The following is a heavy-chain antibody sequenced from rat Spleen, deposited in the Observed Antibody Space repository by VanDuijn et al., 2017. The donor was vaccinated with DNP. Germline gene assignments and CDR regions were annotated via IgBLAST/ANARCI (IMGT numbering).Heavy chain of an antibody. CDR3: ARQTYYDGSYPYTMDA. Sequence: EVQLVESGGGLVQPGRSLKLSCAASGFTFSYYGMAWVRQAPKKGLEWVATISTGGGTLYYRDSVKGRFTISRDDAKSTLYLQMDSLRSEDTATYYCARQTYYDGSYPYTMDAWGQGTSVTVSS. J-gene: IGHJ4*01. V-gene: IGHV5S13*01. CDR2: ISTGGGTL. D-gene: IGHD1-12*02. CDR1: GFTFSYYG.